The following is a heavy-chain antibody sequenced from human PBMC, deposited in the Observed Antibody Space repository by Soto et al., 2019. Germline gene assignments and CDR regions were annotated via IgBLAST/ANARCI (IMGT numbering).Heavy chain of an antibody. CDR1: GGSISSYY. CDR3: ARGGISYGIFDY. J-gene: IGHJ4*02. Sequence: QVQLQESGPGLVKPSETLSLTCSVSGGSISSYYWSWIRQPPGKGLEWIGYIYYSGTTNFNPSLKSRLTISFDTPKHQFSLRLASVTAADTAVYYCARGGISYGIFDYWGQGTLVTVSS. V-gene: IGHV4-59*01. D-gene: IGHD5-18*01. CDR2: IYYSGTT.